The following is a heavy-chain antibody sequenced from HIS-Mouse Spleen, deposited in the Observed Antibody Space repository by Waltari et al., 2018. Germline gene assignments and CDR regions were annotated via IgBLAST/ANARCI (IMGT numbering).Heavy chain of an antibody. Sequence: QLQLQESGPGLVKPSETLSLTCTVSGGSISSSSYYWGWIRQPPGKGLGWIGRIYYSGRTYYTPSLKSRVTISVDTSKNQFSLKLSSVTAADTAVYYCAREIPYSSSWYDWYFDLWGRGTLVTVSS. CDR1: GGSISSSSYY. CDR2: IYYSGRT. J-gene: IGHJ2*01. D-gene: IGHD6-13*01. V-gene: IGHV4-39*07. CDR3: AREIPYSSSWYDWYFDL.